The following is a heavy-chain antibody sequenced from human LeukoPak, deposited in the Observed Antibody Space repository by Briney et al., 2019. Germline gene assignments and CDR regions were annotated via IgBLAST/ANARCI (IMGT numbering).Heavy chain of an antibody. D-gene: IGHD2-2*01. J-gene: IGHJ4*02. CDR2: INGGGSNT. CDR1: GFTFSTHW. V-gene: IGHV3-74*01. Sequence: GGSLRLSCAASGFTFSTHWMHWVRHSPGKGLVWVSRINGGGSNTNYADSVKGRFTISRDSAKNTLYLQMNSLRDEDTAVYYCARGDIVVFLGDYWGQGTLVTVSS. CDR3: ARGDIVVFLGDY.